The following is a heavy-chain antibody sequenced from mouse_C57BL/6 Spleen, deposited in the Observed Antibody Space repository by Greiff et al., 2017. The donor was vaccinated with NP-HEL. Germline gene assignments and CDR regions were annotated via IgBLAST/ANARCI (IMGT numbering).Heavy chain of an antibody. V-gene: IGHV10-1*01. J-gene: IGHJ2*01. CDR1: GFSFNTYA. Sequence: GGGLVQPKGSLKLSCAASGFSFNTYAMNWVRQAPGKGLEWVARIRSKSNNYATYYADSVKDRFTISRDDSESMLYLQMNNLKTEDTAMYYCVRGYGSSVFDYWGQGTTLTVSS. CDR2: IRSKSNNYAT. D-gene: IGHD1-1*01. CDR3: VRGYGSSVFDY.